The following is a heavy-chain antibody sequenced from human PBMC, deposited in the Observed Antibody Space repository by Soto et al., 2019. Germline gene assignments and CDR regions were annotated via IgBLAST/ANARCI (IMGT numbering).Heavy chain of an antibody. J-gene: IGHJ4*02. Sequence: ESGGGVVQPGRSLRLSCAASGFTFSSYGMHWVRQAPGKGLEWVAVISYDGSNKYYADSVKGRFTISRDNSKNTLYLQMNSLRAEDTAVYYCAKGGVVVVPAALDYWGQGTLVTVSS. D-gene: IGHD2-2*01. V-gene: IGHV3-30*18. CDR3: AKGGVVVVPAALDY. CDR1: GFTFSSYG. CDR2: ISYDGSNK.